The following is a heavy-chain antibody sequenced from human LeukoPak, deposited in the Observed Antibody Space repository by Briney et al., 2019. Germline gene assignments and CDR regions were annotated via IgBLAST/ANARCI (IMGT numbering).Heavy chain of an antibody. CDR1: GGSISSYY. CDR2: IYHSGNT. Sequence: SETLSLTCTVSGGSISSYYWGWLRQPPGKGLEWIGSIYHSGNTYYNPSLKSRVTISVDTSKNQFSLKLNSVTAADTAVYYCARAGYGDSDFDYWGQGTLVTVSS. CDR3: ARAGYGDSDFDY. J-gene: IGHJ4*02. V-gene: IGHV4-38-2*02. D-gene: IGHD4-17*01.